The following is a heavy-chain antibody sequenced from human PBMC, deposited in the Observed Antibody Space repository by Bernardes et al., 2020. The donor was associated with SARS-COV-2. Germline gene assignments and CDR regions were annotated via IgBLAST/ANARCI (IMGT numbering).Heavy chain of an antibody. Sequence: GGSLRLSCRTSGLVFSNTDMAWVRQAPGKGLEWVATISAVRNTHYADSTLGRFTISRDDANNVVYLQMNNLRAEDTATYFCATELQYDDLYWGQGTRVTVSS. V-gene: IGHV3-53*01. D-gene: IGHD3-16*01. CDR3: ATELQYDDLY. J-gene: IGHJ4*02. CDR2: ISAVRNT. CDR1: GLVFSNTD.